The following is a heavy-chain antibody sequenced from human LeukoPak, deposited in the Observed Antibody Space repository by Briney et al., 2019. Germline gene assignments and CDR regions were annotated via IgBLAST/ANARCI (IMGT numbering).Heavy chain of an antibody. CDR2: ISSSSSYI. CDR3: ARPILEWLNWFDP. J-gene: IGHJ5*02. V-gene: IGHV3-21*01. D-gene: IGHD3-3*01. Sequence: PGGSLRLSCAASGFTFSSYSMNWVRQAPGKGLEWVSSISSSSSYIYYADSVKGRFTISRDNAKNSLYLQMNSLRAEDTAVYYCARPILEWLNWFDPWGQGTLVTVSS. CDR1: GFTFSSYS.